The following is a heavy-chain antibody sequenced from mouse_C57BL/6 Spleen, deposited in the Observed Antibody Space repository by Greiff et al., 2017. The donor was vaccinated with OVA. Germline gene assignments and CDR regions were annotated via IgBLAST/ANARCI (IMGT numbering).Heavy chain of an antibody. D-gene: IGHD1-1*01. CDR1: GYTFTDYY. CDR2: IYPGSGNT. CDR3: ARLTYDYGSSVFDY. J-gene: IGHJ2*01. V-gene: IGHV1-76*01. Sequence: QVQLQQSGAELVRPGASVKLSCKASGYTFTDYYINWVKQRPGQGLEWIARIYPGSGNTYYNEKFKGKATLTAEKSSSTAYMQLSSLTSEDSAVYFCARLTYDYGSSVFDYWGQGTTLTVSS.